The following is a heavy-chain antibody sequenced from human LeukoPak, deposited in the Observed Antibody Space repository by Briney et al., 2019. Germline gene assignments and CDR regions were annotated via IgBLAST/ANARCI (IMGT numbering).Heavy chain of an antibody. D-gene: IGHD6-19*01. CDR2: ISVYKGNT. Sequence: GASVKVSCKASGYTFSNYGISWVRQAPGQGLEWMGWISVYKGNTIYAQKVQGRLTMTVDTTTSTAYMELRRLRSGDTAVHYCARDLSGGVAGYFDYWGQGTLVTVSS. CDR3: ARDLSGGVAGYFDY. V-gene: IGHV1-18*01. J-gene: IGHJ4*02. CDR1: GYTFSNYG.